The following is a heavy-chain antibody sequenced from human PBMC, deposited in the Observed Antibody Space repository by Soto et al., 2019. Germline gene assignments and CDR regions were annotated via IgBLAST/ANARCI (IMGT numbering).Heavy chain of an antibody. D-gene: IGHD2-21*02. CDR2: IYSGETT. CDR1: GFNVNSDY. J-gene: IGHJ4*02. Sequence: GGSRRRSWAASGFNVNSDYMNWVRQTPGKGLEWVASIYSGETTYYADSVRGRFTISSDKSKNTLYFQLSSLRIEDTAVYYCTRDGRGLGRLSLFEYWGQGVLVTVSS. V-gene: IGHV3-53*01. CDR3: TRDGRGLGRLSLFEY.